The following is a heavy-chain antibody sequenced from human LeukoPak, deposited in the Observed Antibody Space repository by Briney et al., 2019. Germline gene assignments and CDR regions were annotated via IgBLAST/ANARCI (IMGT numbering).Heavy chain of an antibody. V-gene: IGHV3-23*01. D-gene: IGHD3-3*02. Sequence: GGSLRLSCAASGFTFSSYAMSWVRQAPGKGLEWVSAISGSGGSTYYADSVKGRFTISRDNSKNTLYLQMNSLRAEDTAVYYCARIQRVVSSILRAFDIWGQGTMVIVSS. CDR3: ARIQRVVSSILRAFDI. J-gene: IGHJ3*02. CDR2: ISGSGGST. CDR1: GFTFSSYA.